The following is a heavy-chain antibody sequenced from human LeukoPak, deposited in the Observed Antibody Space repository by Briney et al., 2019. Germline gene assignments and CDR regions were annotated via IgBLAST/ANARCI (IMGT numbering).Heavy chain of an antibody. CDR1: GGSISSGDYY. J-gene: IGHJ4*02. CDR2: IYYSGST. D-gene: IGHD4-23*01. V-gene: IGHV4-31*03. Sequence: PSQTLSLTCSVSGGSISSGDYYWSWILQHPGKGLEWIGYIYYSGSTYYNPSLKSRVTISVDTSKNQFSLKLSSVTAADTAVYYCAREYTVEEGYFDYWGQGTLVTVSS. CDR3: AREYTVEEGYFDY.